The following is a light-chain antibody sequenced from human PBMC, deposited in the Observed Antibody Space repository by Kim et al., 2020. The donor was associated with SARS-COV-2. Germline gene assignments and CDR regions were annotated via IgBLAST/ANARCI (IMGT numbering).Light chain of an antibody. V-gene: IGLV3-19*01. CDR3: NSRDSSCDHVI. Sequence: SSELTQDPAVSVALGQTVRITCQGDSLRRYFSSWYQQKPGQAPVLVIYSKNSRPSGIPYRFYGSSSGNTAILTINGAQAEDEADYYCNSRDSSCDHVIFGGGTQLTVL. J-gene: IGLJ7*01. CDR2: SKN. CDR1: SLRRYF.